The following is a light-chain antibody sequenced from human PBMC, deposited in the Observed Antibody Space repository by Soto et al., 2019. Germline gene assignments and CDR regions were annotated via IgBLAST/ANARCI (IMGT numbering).Light chain of an antibody. V-gene: IGLV2-11*01. CDR2: DVS. CDR1: NSDVGGYKY. Sequence: SALTQPRSVSGSPGQSVTISCTGTNSDVGGYKYVSWYQQYPGKAPKLMIYDVSKRPSGVPDRFSGSKSVNTASLTISGLQAEDEADYFCCSYAGSYSYVFGTGTKHTVL. J-gene: IGLJ1*01. CDR3: CSYAGSYSYV.